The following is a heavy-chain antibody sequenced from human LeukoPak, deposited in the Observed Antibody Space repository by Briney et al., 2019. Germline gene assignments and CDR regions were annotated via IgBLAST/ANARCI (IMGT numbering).Heavy chain of an antibody. Sequence: PVKVSFKASGGTFSSYAISWVRQAPGQGLEWMGGIIPIFGTANYAQKFQGRVTITADESTSTAYMELSSLRSEDTAVYYCAREVFGATMIDYWGQGTLVTVSS. CDR1: GGTFSSYA. CDR3: AREVFGATMIDY. CDR2: IIPIFGTA. J-gene: IGHJ4*02. D-gene: IGHD1-26*01. V-gene: IGHV1-69*13.